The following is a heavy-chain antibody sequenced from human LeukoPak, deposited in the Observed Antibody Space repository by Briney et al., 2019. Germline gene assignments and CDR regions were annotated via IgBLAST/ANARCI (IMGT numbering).Heavy chain of an antibody. Sequence: GASVKVSCKASGYTFTGYYMHWVRQAPGQGLEWMGWINPNSGGTNYAQKFQGRVTMTRDTSISTAYMELSRLRSDDTAVYYCARAGSGWYRHGFDPWGQGTLVTVSS. CDR1: GYTFTGYY. CDR3: ARAGSGWYRHGFDP. CDR2: INPNSGGT. V-gene: IGHV1-2*02. J-gene: IGHJ5*02. D-gene: IGHD6-19*01.